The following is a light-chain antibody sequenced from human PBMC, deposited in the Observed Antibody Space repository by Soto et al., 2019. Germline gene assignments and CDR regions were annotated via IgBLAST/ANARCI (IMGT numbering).Light chain of an antibody. J-gene: IGKJ1*01. Sequence: DIQMTQSPSTLSASVGDRVTITCRASQSVSTWLAWYQQKPGKAPKLLIYVASSLQSEVPSRFSGSGSGTDFTLTISSLQPEDFATYYCLQDYNYPWTFGQGTKVDIK. CDR1: QSVSTW. CDR3: LQDYNYPWT. CDR2: VAS. V-gene: IGKV1-5*01.